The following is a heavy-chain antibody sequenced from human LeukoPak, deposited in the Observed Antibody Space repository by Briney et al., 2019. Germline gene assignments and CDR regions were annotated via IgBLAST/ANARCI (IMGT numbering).Heavy chain of an antibody. CDR1: GFTFSSYG. CDR3: AKSPEYYYDSSGYSGENFDY. CDR2: IRYDGSNK. Sequence: GGSLRLSCAASGFTFSSYGMHWVRQAPGKGLEWVAFIRYDGSNKYYADSVKGRFTISRDDSKNTLYLQMNSLRAEDTAVYYCAKSPEYYYDSSGYSGENFDYWGQGTLVTVSS. V-gene: IGHV3-30*02. D-gene: IGHD3-22*01. J-gene: IGHJ4*02.